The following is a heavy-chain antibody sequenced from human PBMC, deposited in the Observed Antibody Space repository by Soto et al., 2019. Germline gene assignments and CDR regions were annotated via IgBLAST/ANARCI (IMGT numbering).Heavy chain of an antibody. J-gene: IGHJ4*02. CDR2: INSDGSTT. CDR3: ARADESSGYSFDY. V-gene: IGHV3-74*01. CDR1: EFTFSSSW. Sequence: PGGSLRLSCAASEFTFSSSWMHWVRQAPGKGLVWVSRINSDGSTTNYAASVKGRFTISRDNAKNTLYLQMNSLRAEDTAVYYCARADESSGYSFDYWGQGTLVTVSS. D-gene: IGHD3-22*01.